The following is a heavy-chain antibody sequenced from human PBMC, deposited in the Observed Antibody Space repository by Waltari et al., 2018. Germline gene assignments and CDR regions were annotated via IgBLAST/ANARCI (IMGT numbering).Heavy chain of an antibody. J-gene: IGHJ4*02. Sequence: QVQLVQSGAEVKKPGSSVKVSCKTSGGTFSSYAISWVRPAPGQGLEWMGRIIPIIGTANYAQKCQGRVTITADKSTSTAYMELSSLRSEDTAVYYCARVMYSSGWYQYYFDYWGQGTLVTVSS. CDR3: ARVMYSSGWYQYYFDY. CDR2: IIPIIGTA. V-gene: IGHV1-69*08. D-gene: IGHD6-19*01. CDR1: GGTFSSYA.